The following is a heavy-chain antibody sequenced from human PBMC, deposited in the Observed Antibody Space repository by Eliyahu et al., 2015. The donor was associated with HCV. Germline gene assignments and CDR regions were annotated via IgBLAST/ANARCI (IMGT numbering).Heavy chain of an antibody. CDR2: ISGSGGST. CDR1: GFTFSSXA. J-gene: IGHJ6*02. D-gene: IGHD3-22*01. V-gene: IGHV3-23*01. CDR3: AKAPYYYDRGAYYYAMGV. Sequence: EVQLLESGGGVVQPGGSLRLSCAASGFTFSSXAXTWVRQAPGRGLEWVSAISGSGGSTYYAASVKGRFTISRDNSKNTLYLQMNSLRAEDTALYYCAKAPYYYDRGAYYYAMGVWGQGTTVTVS.